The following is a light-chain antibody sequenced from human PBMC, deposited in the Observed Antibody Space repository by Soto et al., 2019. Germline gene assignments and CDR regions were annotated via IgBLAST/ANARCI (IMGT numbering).Light chain of an antibody. V-gene: IGKV1-5*03. J-gene: IGKJ1*01. Sequence: QMTQSPSTLSASVGDRVTITCRASQTISSWLAWYQQKPGKAPKLLIYKASTLKSGVPSRFSGSGSGTEFTLTISSLQPDDFATYYCQHYTSYSEAFGQGTKVDIK. CDR3: QHYTSYSEA. CDR2: KAS. CDR1: QTISSW.